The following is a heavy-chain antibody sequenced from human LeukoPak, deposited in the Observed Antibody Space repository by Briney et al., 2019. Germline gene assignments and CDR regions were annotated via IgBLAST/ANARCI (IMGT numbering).Heavy chain of an antibody. CDR2: IIPIFGTA. CDR3: ARGPLHVALSSGYLKWLDP. CDR1: GGSFRSST. Sequence: SVKVSCKASGGSFRSSTFAWVRQAPGRGLEWMGGIIPIFGTANYALQFQGRATITTDESTSTVYMELSSLRSEDTAIYYCARGPLHVALSSGYLKWLDPWGQGSLVTVSS. J-gene: IGHJ5*02. V-gene: IGHV1-69*05. D-gene: IGHD3-22*01.